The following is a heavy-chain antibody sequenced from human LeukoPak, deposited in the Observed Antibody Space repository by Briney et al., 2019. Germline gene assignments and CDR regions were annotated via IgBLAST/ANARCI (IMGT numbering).Heavy chain of an antibody. J-gene: IGHJ4*02. CDR2: ISTYNDNT. D-gene: IGHD5-24*01. CDR1: GYTFTSHG. Sequence: ASVKVSCKASGYTFTSHGISWVRQAPGQGLEWMGWISTYNDNTMYAQKFQGRVTLTTDQSTSTAYMELRGLRSDDTAVYYCARDSLDGYNYLGYWGQGTLVTVSS. V-gene: IGHV1-18*01. CDR3: ARDSLDGYNYLGY.